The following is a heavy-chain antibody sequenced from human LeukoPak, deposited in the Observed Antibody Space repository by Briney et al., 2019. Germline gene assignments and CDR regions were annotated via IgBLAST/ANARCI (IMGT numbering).Heavy chain of an antibody. V-gene: IGHV3-23*01. Sequence: GGSLRLSCAASGFTFSSYAMNWVRQAPGKGLEWVSAISSSGDSTYYADSVKGRFTISRDNSKNTLYLQMNSLRAEDTAVYYCAKDLIYYYDSRGYYSPFDYWGQGTLVTVSS. D-gene: IGHD3-22*01. CDR3: AKDLIYYYDSRGYYSPFDY. CDR1: GFTFSSYA. J-gene: IGHJ4*02. CDR2: ISSSGDST.